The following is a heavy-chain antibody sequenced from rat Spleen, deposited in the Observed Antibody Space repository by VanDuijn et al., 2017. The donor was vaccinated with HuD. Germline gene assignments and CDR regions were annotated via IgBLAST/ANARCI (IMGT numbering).Heavy chain of an antibody. CDR2: ITNTGDNT. Sequence: EVQLVESGGGLVQPGRSLKLSCVASGFTFNNYWMTWIRQAPGKGLEWVASITNTGDNTYYPDSVKGRFTISRDNAKSTLYLQMDSLRSEDTATYYCARHSYYYSGDSYFDYWGQGVMVTVSS. V-gene: IGHV5-31*01. CDR3: ARHSYYYSGDSYFDY. J-gene: IGHJ2*01. D-gene: IGHD1-1*01. CDR1: GFTFNNYW.